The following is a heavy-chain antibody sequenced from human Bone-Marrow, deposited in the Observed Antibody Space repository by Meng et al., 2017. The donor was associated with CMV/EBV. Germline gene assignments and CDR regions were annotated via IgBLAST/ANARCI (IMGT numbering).Heavy chain of an antibody. CDR2: INSSGDKT. V-gene: IGHV3-23*01. J-gene: IGHJ4*02. D-gene: IGHD3-3*01. Sequence: GESLKISCAASGFTFNTYGMSWVRQAPGKGLEWVSVINSSGDKTFNADSVKGRFTISRDNSKNTLYLQMNSLRAEDTAVYYCAKLYDFWSGYPEDYWGQGTLVTGLL. CDR3: AKLYDFWSGYPEDY. CDR1: GFTFNTYG.